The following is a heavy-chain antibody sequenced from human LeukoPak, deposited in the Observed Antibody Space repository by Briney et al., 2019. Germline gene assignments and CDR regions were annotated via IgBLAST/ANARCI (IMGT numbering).Heavy chain of an antibody. J-gene: IGHJ6*03. Sequence: GGSLRLSCAASRFAFSSYGMHWVRQAPGKGLEWVAYIQYDGSNEQYADSVKGRFSISRDSSKNILYLQMNSLRAEDTAVYYCAKDRCSNGVGCYYYYMDVWGKGTTVTISS. D-gene: IGHD2-8*01. CDR1: RFAFSSYG. V-gene: IGHV3-30*02. CDR2: IQYDGSNE. CDR3: AKDRCSNGVGCYYYYMDV.